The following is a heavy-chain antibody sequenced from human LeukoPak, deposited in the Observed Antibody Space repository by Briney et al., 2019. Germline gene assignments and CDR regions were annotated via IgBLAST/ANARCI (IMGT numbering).Heavy chain of an antibody. CDR2: IYYSGST. CDR3: ARPGYSSGWYGADYYYMDV. J-gene: IGHJ6*03. D-gene: IGHD6-19*01. V-gene: IGHV4-59*04. CDR1: GGSISSYY. Sequence: SETLSLTCTVSGGSISSYYWSWIRQPPGKGLEWIGYIYYSGSTYYNPSLKSRVTISVDTSKNQFSLKLSSVTAADTAVYYCARPGYSSGWYGADYYYMDVWGKGTTVTVSS.